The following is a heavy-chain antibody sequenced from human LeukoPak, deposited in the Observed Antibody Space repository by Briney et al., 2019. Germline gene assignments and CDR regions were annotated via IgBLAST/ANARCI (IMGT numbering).Heavy chain of an antibody. D-gene: IGHD3-16*01. Sequence: GTSVQGSCQATGYTFNSPGISSIGPAPGHDPDWMGWISGDYGYTKYAQKFQGRVTMTTDTSTDTSYMELRSLRSDDTAVYYCARNKTTGGGGFDYWGQGTLITV. CDR2: ISGDYGYT. J-gene: IGHJ4*02. V-gene: IGHV1-18*04. CDR3: ARNKTTGGGGFDY. CDR1: GYTFNSPG.